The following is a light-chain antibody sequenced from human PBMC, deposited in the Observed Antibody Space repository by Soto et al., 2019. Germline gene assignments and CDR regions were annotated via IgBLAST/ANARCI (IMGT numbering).Light chain of an antibody. CDR2: DVS. J-gene: IGLJ1*01. CDR3: CSYAGSYTVWV. V-gene: IGLV2-11*01. Sequence: QSALTQPRSVSGSPGQSVTISCTGTSSDVGGYNYVSWYQQHPGKAPKLMIYDVSKRPSGVPDRFSGSKSGNTASLTISGLQAEDEADYYCCSYAGSYTVWVFGTGTKVIVL. CDR1: SSDVGGYNY.